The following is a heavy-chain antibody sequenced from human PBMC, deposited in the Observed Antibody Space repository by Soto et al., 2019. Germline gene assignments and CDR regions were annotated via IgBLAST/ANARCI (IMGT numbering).Heavy chain of an antibody. CDR1: GFTFSDYY. V-gene: IGHV3-11*01. Sequence: GGSLRLSCAASGFTFSDYYMSWIRQAPGKGLEWVSYISSSGSTIYYADSVKGRFTISRVNAKNSLYLQMNSLRAEDTAVYYCARDSGALLEWLHYYYYMDVWGKGTTVTVSS. J-gene: IGHJ6*03. CDR2: ISSSGSTI. CDR3: ARDSGALLEWLHYYYYMDV. D-gene: IGHD3-3*01.